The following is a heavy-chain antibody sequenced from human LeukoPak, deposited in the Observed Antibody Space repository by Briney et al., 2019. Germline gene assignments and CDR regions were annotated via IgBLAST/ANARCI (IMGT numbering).Heavy chain of an antibody. J-gene: IGHJ4*02. V-gene: IGHV1-18*01. CDR3: ARAPASHYYGSGSYDY. CDR1: GYIFTSYG. D-gene: IGHD3-10*01. Sequence: ASVKVSCKASGYIFTSYGISWVRQAPGQGLEWIGWISAYNGNTNYAQKLQGRVTMTTDTSTSTAYMELRSLRSDDTAVYYCARAPASHYYGSGSYDYWGQGTLVTVSA. CDR2: ISAYNGNT.